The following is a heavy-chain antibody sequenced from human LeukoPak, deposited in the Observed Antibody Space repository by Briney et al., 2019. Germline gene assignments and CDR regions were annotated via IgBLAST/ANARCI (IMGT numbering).Heavy chain of an antibody. CDR1: GFTFSNYA. CDR2: ISGSGGST. D-gene: IGHD2/OR15-2a*01. J-gene: IGHJ4*02. CDR3: AKRVGLSAFDY. Sequence: GGSLRLSCAASGFTFSNYAMDWVRQAPGKGLEWVSTISGSGGSTYYADSVKGRFTISRDNSKNTLYLQMNSLRAEDTAVYYCAKRVGLSAFDYWGLGTLVAVSS. V-gene: IGHV3-23*01.